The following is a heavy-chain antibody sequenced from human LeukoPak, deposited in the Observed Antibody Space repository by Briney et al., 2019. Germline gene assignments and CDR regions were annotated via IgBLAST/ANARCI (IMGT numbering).Heavy chain of an antibody. CDR3: ARELMITFGGVIAPFDY. CDR1: GGTFSSYA. Sequence: SVKVSCKASGGTFSSYAISWVRQAPGQGLEWMGGIIPIFGTANYAQKFQGRVTITADESTSTAYMELSSLRSEDTAVYYCARELMITFGGVIAPFDYWGQGTLVTVSS. CDR2: IIPIFGTA. J-gene: IGHJ4*02. D-gene: IGHD3-16*02. V-gene: IGHV1-69*13.